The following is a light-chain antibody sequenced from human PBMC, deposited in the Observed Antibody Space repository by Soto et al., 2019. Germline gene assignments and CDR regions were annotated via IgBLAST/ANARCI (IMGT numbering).Light chain of an antibody. CDR3: SSYTTSSTYV. CDR2: EVS. CDR1: SSDVGNYNS. J-gene: IGLJ1*01. Sequence: QSALTQPASVSGSPGQSITISCTGTSSDVGNYNSVSWYQQHPGKAPKLMIYEVSDRPSGVSHRFSGSKSGITASLTISGLQAEDEADYYCSSYTTSSTYVFGTGTKVTVL. V-gene: IGLV2-14*01.